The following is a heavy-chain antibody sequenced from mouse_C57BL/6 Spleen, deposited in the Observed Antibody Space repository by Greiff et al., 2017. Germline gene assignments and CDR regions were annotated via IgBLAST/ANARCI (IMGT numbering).Heavy chain of an antibody. CDR1: GYSITSGYY. J-gene: IGHJ1*03. V-gene: IGHV3-6*01. Sequence: ESGPGLVKPSQSLSLTCSVTGYSITSGYYWNWIRQFPGNKLEWMGYISYDGSNNYNPSLKNRISITRDTSKNQFFLKLNSVTTEDTATYYCARVLVTTGWYFDVWGTGTTVTVSS. CDR2: ISYDGSN. CDR3: ARVLVTTGWYFDV. D-gene: IGHD2-2*01.